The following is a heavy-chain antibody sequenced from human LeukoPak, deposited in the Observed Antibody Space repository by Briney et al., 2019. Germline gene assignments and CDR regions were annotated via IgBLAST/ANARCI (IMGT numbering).Heavy chain of an antibody. Sequence: GGSLRLSCAAPGFTFSTYEMNWVRQAPGKGLEWVSYISNSGSTIYHADSVKGRFTISRDNAKNSLYLQMNSLRAEDTAVYYCARDWGGGTHDYWGQGTLVTVSS. CDR3: ARDWGGGTHDY. J-gene: IGHJ4*02. CDR2: ISNSGSTI. CDR1: GFTFSTYE. D-gene: IGHD3-10*01. V-gene: IGHV3-48*03.